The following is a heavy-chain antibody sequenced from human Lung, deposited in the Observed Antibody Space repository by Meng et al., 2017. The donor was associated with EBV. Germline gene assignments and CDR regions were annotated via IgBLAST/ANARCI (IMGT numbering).Heavy chain of an antibody. V-gene: IGHV4-34*01. D-gene: IGHD2-15*01. CDR2: INHSGHT. J-gene: IGHJ4*02. CDR3: ARGRQIGWQGGDFAY. Sequence: LHQCGAGLLTRSEDLSLRCSVSGGSFRGYYWSWKRQSPERGLEWIGEINHSGHTNYNPSLKSRVTISVDTSKNQFSLNLSSVTAADTAVYYCARGRQIGWQGGDFAYWSQGTLVTVSS. CDR1: GGSFRGYY.